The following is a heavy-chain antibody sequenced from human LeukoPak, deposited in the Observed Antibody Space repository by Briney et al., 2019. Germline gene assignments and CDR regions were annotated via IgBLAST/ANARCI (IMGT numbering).Heavy chain of an antibody. J-gene: IGHJ5*02. Sequence: PGGSLRLSCAASGFTFSSYAMSWVRQAPGKGLEGVSGISGSDGSTYYADPVKGRFTISRDNAKNTLYLQMNSLRAEDTAVYYCAKRIAVAGVWFDPWGQGTLVTVSS. CDR2: ISGSDGST. D-gene: IGHD6-19*01. CDR1: GFTFSSYA. CDR3: AKRIAVAGVWFDP. V-gene: IGHV3-23*01.